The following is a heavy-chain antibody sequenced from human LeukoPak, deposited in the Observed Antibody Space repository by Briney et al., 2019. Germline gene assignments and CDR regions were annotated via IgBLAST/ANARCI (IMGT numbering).Heavy chain of an antibody. D-gene: IGHD2-21*02. CDR2: ISSSGSTI. Sequence: GGSLRLSCAASGFTFSSYEMNWVRQAPGKGLEWVSYISSSGSTIYYADSVKGRFTISRDDAKNSLYLQMNSLRAEDTALYYCAKTAVVTAMPTYFDYWGQGTLVTVSS. V-gene: IGHV3-48*03. CDR3: AKTAVVTAMPTYFDY. CDR1: GFTFSSYE. J-gene: IGHJ4*02.